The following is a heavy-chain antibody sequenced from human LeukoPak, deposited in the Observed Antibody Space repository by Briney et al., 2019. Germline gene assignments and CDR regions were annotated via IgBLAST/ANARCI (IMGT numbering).Heavy chain of an antibody. CDR3: ARLGGSNTVTTALDY. V-gene: IGHV4-59*08. CDR2: IYYSGST. D-gene: IGHD4-17*01. Sequence: PSETLSLTCTVSGGSISSYYWSWIRQPPGKGLEWIGYIYYSGSTNYNPSLKSRVTISVDTSKNQFSLKLSSVTAADTAVYYCARLGGSNTVTTALDYWGQGTLVTVSS. J-gene: IGHJ4*02. CDR1: GGSISSYY.